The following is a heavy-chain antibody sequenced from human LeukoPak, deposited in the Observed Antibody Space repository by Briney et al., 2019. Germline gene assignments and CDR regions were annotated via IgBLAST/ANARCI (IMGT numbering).Heavy chain of an antibody. Sequence: PGGSLRLSCAASGFTFSSYAMSWVRQAPGEGLEWVGRIKSKTDGGTTDYAAPVKGRFTISRDDSKNTLYLQMNSLKTEDTAVYYCTTDQKDQAPYYYYYYMDVWGKGTTVTVSS. CDR2: IKSKTDGGTT. D-gene: IGHD2-15*01. J-gene: IGHJ6*03. CDR3: TTDQKDQAPYYYYYYMDV. CDR1: GFTFSSYA. V-gene: IGHV3-15*01.